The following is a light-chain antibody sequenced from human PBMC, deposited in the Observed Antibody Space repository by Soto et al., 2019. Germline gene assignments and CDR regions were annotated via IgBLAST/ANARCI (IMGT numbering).Light chain of an antibody. CDR1: QTISSW. Sequence: DIQITRSPASLSASLLDIVTITCRASQTISSWLAWYQQKPGKAPKLLIYDVSSLESGVPSRFSGSGSGTEFTLTISSLQTDDFATYYRQQCNTFWTFGQGTKVDI. CDR2: DVS. CDR3: QQCNTFWT. V-gene: IGKV1-5*01. J-gene: IGKJ1*01.